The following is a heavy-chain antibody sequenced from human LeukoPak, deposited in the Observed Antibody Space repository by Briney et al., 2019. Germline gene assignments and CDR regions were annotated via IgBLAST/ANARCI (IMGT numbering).Heavy chain of an antibody. CDR1: GGTFSSYA. D-gene: IGHD3-10*01. CDR2: IIPIFGTA. Sequence: SVKLSCKASGGTFSSYAISWVRQAPGQGLEWMGGIIPIFGTANYAQKFQGRVTITADESTSTAYMELSSLRSEDTAVYYCARDIYGGSGTVGLDYWGQGTLVTVSS. J-gene: IGHJ4*02. CDR3: ARDIYGGSGTVGLDY. V-gene: IGHV1-69*13.